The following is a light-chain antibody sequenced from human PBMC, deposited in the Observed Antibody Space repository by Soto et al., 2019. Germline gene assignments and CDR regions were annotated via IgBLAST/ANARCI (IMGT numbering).Light chain of an antibody. V-gene: IGLV1-47*01. CDR2: RNN. CDR1: SSNIGSNY. CDR3: TVWDDSLRGPL. J-gene: IGLJ2*01. Sequence: QSVLTQPPSASGTPGQRVTISCSGSSSNIGSNYVYWYQQPPGTAPKLLIYRNNQRPSGVPDRSSGSKSGPSASLAISGVRSEDEADYYSTVWDDSLRGPLFGGGTKLTVL.